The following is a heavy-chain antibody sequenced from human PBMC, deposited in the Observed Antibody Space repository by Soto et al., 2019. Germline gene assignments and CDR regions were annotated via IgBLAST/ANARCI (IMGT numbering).Heavy chain of an antibody. CDR1: GFTFSRHG. V-gene: IGHV3-30*03. D-gene: IGHD2-8*01. CDR2: ISYDGRQE. CDR3: ATLKMLYAIFGGLDY. J-gene: IGHJ4*02. Sequence: QVHLVESGGGVVQPGRSLRLSCAASGFTFSRHGMHWVRQAPGKGLKWVAVISYDGRQEYYDDSVKGRFTISRDNSKNTLYLQMHSLRNEDTAVYYCATLKMLYAIFGGLDYWGQGTLVTVSS.